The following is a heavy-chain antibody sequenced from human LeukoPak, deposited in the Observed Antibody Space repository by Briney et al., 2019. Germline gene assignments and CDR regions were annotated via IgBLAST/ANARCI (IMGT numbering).Heavy chain of an antibody. CDR3: ARTRLERLYYYYGMDV. J-gene: IGHJ6*04. Sequence: ASVKVSCKASGYTFTSYAMHWVRQAPGQRLEWMGWINAGNGNTKYSQKFQGRVTITRDTSASTAYMELSSLRSEDTAAYYCARTRLERLYYYYGMDVWGKGTTVTVSS. CDR2: INAGNGNT. V-gene: IGHV1-3*01. D-gene: IGHD1-1*01. CDR1: GYTFTSYA.